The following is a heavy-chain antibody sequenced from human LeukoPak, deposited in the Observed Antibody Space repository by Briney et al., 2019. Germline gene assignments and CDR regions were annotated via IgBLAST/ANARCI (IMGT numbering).Heavy chain of an antibody. CDR3: ARLRGPIRAWFDP. J-gene: IGHJ5*02. D-gene: IGHD3-10*01. Sequence: SETLSLTCAGYGGSFSGYYWSWIRQPPGKGLEWIGEINHSGSTNYNPSLKSRVTISVDTSKNQFSLKLSSVTAADTAVYYCARLRGPIRAWFDPWGKGTSVTLSS. CDR1: GGSFSGYY. V-gene: IGHV4-34*01. CDR2: INHSGST.